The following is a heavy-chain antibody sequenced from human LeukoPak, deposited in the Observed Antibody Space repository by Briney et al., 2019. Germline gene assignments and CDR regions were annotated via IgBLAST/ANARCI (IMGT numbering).Heavy chain of an antibody. CDR3: ARVVTAWRADDAFDI. CDR1: GYSFTSYW. V-gene: IGHV5-51*01. J-gene: IGHJ3*02. D-gene: IGHD2-21*02. Sequence: GESLKISCKGSGYSFTSYWIGWVRQMPGKGLEWMGIIYPGDSDTRYSPSFQGQVTISADKSISTAYLQWSSLKASDTAMYYCARVVTAWRADDAFDIWGQGTTVTVSS. CDR2: IYPGDSDT.